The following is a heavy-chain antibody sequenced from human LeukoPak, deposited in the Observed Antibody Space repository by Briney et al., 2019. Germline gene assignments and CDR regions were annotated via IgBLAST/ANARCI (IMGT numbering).Heavy chain of an antibody. V-gene: IGHV3-11*01. CDR2: ISSSGSTI. D-gene: IGHD6-13*01. J-gene: IGHJ4*02. CDR3: ARGIAAADYFDY. CDR1: GFTFSDYY. Sequence: GGSLRLSCAASGFTFSDYYMSWIRQAPGKGLEWVSYISSSGSTIYYADTVKGRFTISRDNARNSLYLQMSSLRAEDTAVYYCARGIAAADYFDYWGQGTLVTVSS.